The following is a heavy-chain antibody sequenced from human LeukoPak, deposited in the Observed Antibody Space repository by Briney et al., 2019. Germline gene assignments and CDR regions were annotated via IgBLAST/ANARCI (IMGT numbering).Heavy chain of an antibody. D-gene: IGHD3-10*01. CDR1: GGSITQTNY. V-gene: IGHV4-4*02. Sequence: SGTLSLTCDVSGGSITQTNYWTWVRQPPGKGLEWIGEVNLQGGTNYNPSLLRRVAISVDTSANHVSLQMTSVTAADTAVYYCARTARYYLATDLFYHYGMDVWGQGTTVTVSS. J-gene: IGHJ6*02. CDR2: VNLQGGT. CDR3: ARTARYYLATDLFYHYGMDV.